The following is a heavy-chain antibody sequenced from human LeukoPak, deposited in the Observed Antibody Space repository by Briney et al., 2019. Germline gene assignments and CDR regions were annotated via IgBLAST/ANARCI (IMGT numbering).Heavy chain of an antibody. V-gene: IGHV3-30*04. CDR1: GFTFSSYA. J-gene: IGHJ4*02. CDR3: ARDGQYYDSSGYTHY. D-gene: IGHD3-22*01. Sequence: PGRSLRLACAASGFTFSSYAMDWVRQAAGEGMEWVAAISYEGRNKYYAEYVEGRFTISREKTKNTLYMQMNRLRAEDTAVYYCARDGQYYDSSGYTHYWGQGTLVTVSS. CDR2: ISYEGRNK.